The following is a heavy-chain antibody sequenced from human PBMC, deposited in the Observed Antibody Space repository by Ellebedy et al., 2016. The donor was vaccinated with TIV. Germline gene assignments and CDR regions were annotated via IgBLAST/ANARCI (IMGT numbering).Heavy chain of an antibody. J-gene: IGHJ4*02. D-gene: IGHD4/OR15-4a*01. Sequence: SETLSLTCTVSYVSINSYYWSWIRQPPGKGLDWIGYIFYSGSTNYNPSLKSRLTISVDTSKNQFSLKLSSVTAAYTAVYYCAANYAAYFDYWGQGTPVTVSS. V-gene: IGHV4-59*08. CDR3: AANYAAYFDY. CDR1: YVSINSYY. CDR2: IFYSGST.